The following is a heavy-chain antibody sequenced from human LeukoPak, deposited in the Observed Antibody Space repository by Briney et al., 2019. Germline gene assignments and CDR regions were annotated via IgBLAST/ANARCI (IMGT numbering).Heavy chain of an antibody. CDR3: ARVRIAAAGRVLYYYYYMDV. D-gene: IGHD6-13*01. Sequence: SETLSLTCTVSGDSISRYYWSWIRQPPGKGLEWIGYIYYSGSTNYNPSLKSRVTISVDTSKNQFSLKLSSVTAADTAVYYCARVRIAAAGRVLYYYYYMDVWGKGTTVTISS. J-gene: IGHJ6*03. V-gene: IGHV4-59*01. CDR1: GDSISRYY. CDR2: IYYSGST.